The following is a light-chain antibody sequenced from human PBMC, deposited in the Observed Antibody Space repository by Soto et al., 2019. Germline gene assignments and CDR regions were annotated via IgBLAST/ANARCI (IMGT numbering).Light chain of an antibody. J-gene: IGKJ1*01. V-gene: IGKV3-20*01. CDR1: QSIGSDS. Sequence: EIVLTQSPGTLSLSPGQRATLSCRASQSIGSDSLAWYQQKPGQAPRLLIYDTSTRATGIPDRFGGSGSGTDFTLTISRLEPEDFAVYSCQQSGSSLWPVGQGNKVEIK. CDR3: QQSGSSLWP. CDR2: DTS.